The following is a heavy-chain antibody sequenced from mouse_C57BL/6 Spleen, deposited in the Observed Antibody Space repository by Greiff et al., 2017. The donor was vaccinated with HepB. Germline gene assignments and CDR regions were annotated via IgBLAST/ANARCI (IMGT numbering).Heavy chain of an antibody. CDR1: GYSFTDYN. V-gene: IGHV1-39*01. CDR2: INPNYGTT. D-gene: IGHD1-1*01. Sequence: VQLQQSGPELVKPGASVKISCKASGYSFTDYNMNWVKQSNGKSLEWIGVINPNYGTTSYNQKFKGKATLTVDQASSTAYMQLHSLTSEDSAVYYCARWDTVKGYYAMDYWGQGTSVTVSS. CDR3: ARWDTVKGYYAMDY. J-gene: IGHJ4*01.